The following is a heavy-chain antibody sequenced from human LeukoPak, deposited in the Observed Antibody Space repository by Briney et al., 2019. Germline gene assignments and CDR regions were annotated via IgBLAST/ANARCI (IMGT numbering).Heavy chain of an antibody. J-gene: IGHJ5*02. V-gene: IGHV1-18*01. CDR2: ISAYNGNT. CDR3: ARDGGYYCDSSGYLPWFDP. Sequence: ASVKVSCKASGYTFTSYGISWVRQAPGQGLEWMGWISAYNGNTNYAQKLQGRVTMTTDTSTSTAYMELRSLRSDDTAVYYCARDGGYYCDSSGYLPWFDPWGQGTLVTVSS. D-gene: IGHD3-22*01. CDR1: GYTFTSYG.